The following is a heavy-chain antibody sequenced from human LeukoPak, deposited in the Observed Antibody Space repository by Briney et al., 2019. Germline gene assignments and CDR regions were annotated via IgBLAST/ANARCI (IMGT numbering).Heavy chain of an antibody. CDR2: IYRGGNT. CDR1: GFTVSSDY. CDR3: ARALNWAFDS. D-gene: IGHD7-27*01. Sequence: GGSLRLACAASGFTVSSDYMSWVRQAPGKGLEWVSIIYRGGNTYYADSVKGRFTISRDNSKNTLYLQMNSLRAEDTAIYYCARALNWAFDSWGQGTLVTVSS. V-gene: IGHV3-53*01. J-gene: IGHJ4*02.